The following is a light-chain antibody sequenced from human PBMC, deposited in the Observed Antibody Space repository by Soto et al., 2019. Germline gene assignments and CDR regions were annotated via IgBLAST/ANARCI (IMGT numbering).Light chain of an antibody. CDR1: SSNIGNNY. Sequence: QSVLTQPPSVSAAPGQKVTISCSGSSSNIGNNYVSWYQQPPGTAPKLLIYDNNKRPSGIPDRFYGSKSGTSATLGITGLQTGDEADYYCGTWDSSLSAGVFGGGTKLTVL. CDR2: DNN. CDR3: GTWDSSLSAGV. J-gene: IGLJ2*01. V-gene: IGLV1-51*01.